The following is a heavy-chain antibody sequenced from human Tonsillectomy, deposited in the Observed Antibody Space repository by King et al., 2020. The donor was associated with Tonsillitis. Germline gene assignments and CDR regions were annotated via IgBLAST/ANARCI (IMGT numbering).Heavy chain of an antibody. J-gene: IGHJ4*02. CDR3: ARDPGNYLFNY. CDR1: GFTFSSYN. V-gene: IGHV3-21*01. D-gene: IGHD1-7*01. CDR2: INYIISNI. Sequence: QLVQSGGGLVKPGGSLRLSCAASGFTFSSYNMNWVRQAPGKGLEWVSSINYIISNIYYTDSVKGRFTISRDNAKNSLFLQMNSLRAEDTAVYYCARDPGNYLFNYWGQGTLVTVSS.